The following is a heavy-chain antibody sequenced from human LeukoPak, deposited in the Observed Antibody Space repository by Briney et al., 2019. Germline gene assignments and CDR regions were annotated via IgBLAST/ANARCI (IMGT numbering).Heavy chain of an antibody. CDR3: ARGGRWLHF. V-gene: IGHV3-11*01. D-gene: IGHD5-24*01. J-gene: IGHJ4*02. CDR1: GVTFSDYY. Sequence: GGSLGLSCAAYGVTFSDYYMSWIRQAPGKGLEWLSYISSSCSTIYYADSVKGRFTISRDNAKNSLYLQLNSLRAEDTAVYYCARGGRWLHFWGQGTLVTVSS. CDR2: ISSSCSTI.